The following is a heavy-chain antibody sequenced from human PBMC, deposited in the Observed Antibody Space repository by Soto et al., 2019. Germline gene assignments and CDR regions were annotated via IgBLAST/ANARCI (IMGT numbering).Heavy chain of an antibody. J-gene: IGHJ5*02. CDR1: GGSISSGGYS. V-gene: IGHV4-30-2*01. Sequence: SETLSLTCAVSGGSISSGGYSWSWIRQPPGKGLEWIGYIYHSGSTYYNPSLKSRVTISVDRSKNQFSLKLSSVTAADTAVYYCARAVLRFLEWLPEWFDPWGQGTLVTVSS. CDR3: ARAVLRFLEWLPEWFDP. D-gene: IGHD3-3*01. CDR2: IYHSGST.